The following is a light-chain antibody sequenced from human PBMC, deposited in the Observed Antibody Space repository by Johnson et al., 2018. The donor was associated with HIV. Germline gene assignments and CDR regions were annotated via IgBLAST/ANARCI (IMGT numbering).Light chain of an antibody. CDR3: GTWDSSLSRGG. J-gene: IGLJ1*01. CDR2: DNN. Sequence: QSVLTQPPSVSAAPGQKVTISCSGSSSNIGNNYVSWYQQLPGTAPKLLIYDNNKRPSGIPDRFSGSKSGTSATLGITGLQTGDEADYYCGTWDSSLSRGGLGTGTKVTVL. V-gene: IGLV1-51*01. CDR1: SSNIGNNY.